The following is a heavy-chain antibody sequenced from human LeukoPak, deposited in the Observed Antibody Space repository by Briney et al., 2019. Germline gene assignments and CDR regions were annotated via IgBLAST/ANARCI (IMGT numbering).Heavy chain of an antibody. CDR2: IYYSGST. D-gene: IGHD3-10*01. J-gene: IGHJ3*02. V-gene: IGHV4-59*01. CDR1: GGSISSYY. CDR3: ARSGVTEAGDAFDI. Sequence: SETLSLTCTVSGGSISSYYWSWIRQPPGKGLEWIGYIYYSGSTNYNPSLKSRVTISVDTSKNQFSLKLSSVTAADTAVYYCARSGVTEAGDAFDIWGQGTMVTVSS.